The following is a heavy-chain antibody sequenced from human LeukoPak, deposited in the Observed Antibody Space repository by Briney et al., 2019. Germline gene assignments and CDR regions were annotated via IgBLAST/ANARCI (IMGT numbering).Heavy chain of an antibody. D-gene: IGHD3-10*01. CDR2: INPNSGGT. Sequence: GASVKVSCKASGYTFTGYYMHLVRQAPGQGLEWMGWINPNSGGTNYAHKFHGGVTMTRYTSISTAYIELSRYRPEDTAVYYCERSVRGVPPASLDYWGQGTLVTVSS. J-gene: IGHJ4*02. CDR1: GYTFTGYY. V-gene: IGHV1-2*07. CDR3: ERSVRGVPPASLDY.